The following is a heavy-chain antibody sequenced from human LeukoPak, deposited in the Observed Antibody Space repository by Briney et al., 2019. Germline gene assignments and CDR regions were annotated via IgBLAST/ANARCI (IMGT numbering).Heavy chain of an antibody. CDR2: ISSSGSTI. J-gene: IGHJ4*02. CDR3: ARDREIFGVVIPYYFDY. D-gene: IGHD3-3*01. V-gene: IGHV3-48*03. Sequence: PGGSLRLSCAASGFTFSSYEMNWVRQAPGKGLEWVSYISSSGSTIYYADSVKGRFTISRDNAKNSLYLQMNSLRAEDTAVYYCARDREIFGVVIPYYFDYWGQGTLVTVSS. CDR1: GFTFSSYE.